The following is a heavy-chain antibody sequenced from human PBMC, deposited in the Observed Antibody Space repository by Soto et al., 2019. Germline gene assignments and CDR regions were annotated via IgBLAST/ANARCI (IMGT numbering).Heavy chain of an antibody. D-gene: IGHD2-8*01. CDR1: GFTFSSYG. CDR2: IWYDGSNK. Sequence: GGSLRLSCAASGFTFSSYGMHWVRQAPGKGLEWVAVIWYDGSNKYYADSVKGRFTISRDNSKNTLYLQMNSLRAEDTAVYYCARPRAPYCTNGVCREEGFDYWGQGTLVTVSS. J-gene: IGHJ4*02. CDR3: ARPRAPYCTNGVCREEGFDY. V-gene: IGHV3-33*01.